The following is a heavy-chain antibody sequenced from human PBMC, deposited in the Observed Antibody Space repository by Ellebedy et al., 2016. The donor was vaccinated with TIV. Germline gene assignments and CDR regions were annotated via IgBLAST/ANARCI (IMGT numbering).Heavy chain of an antibody. CDR3: AKGSNWHASWFDS. Sequence: GESLKISXAASGFTFDNHAMTWVRQAPGKGLEWVSVISANGASTYYADSVKGRLTISRDNSENTLYLQMNSLSAEDTALYYCAKGSNWHASWFDSWGQGTLVTVSS. J-gene: IGHJ5*01. CDR1: GFTFDNHA. V-gene: IGHV3-23*01. D-gene: IGHD1-1*01. CDR2: ISANGAST.